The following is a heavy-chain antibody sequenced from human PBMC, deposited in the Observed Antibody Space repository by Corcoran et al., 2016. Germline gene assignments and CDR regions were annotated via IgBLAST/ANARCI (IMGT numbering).Heavy chain of an antibody. J-gene: IGHJ4*02. CDR1: GFTFSSYW. CDR3: ARLGGENRIAAQFFPPHTRLTHIRY. CDR2: IKQDGSEK. D-gene: IGHD6-6*01. V-gene: IGHV3-7*03. Sequence: EVQLVESGGGLVQPGGSLRLSCAASGFTFSSYWMSWVRQAPGKGLAWVANIKQDGSEKYYVDSVKGRFTISRDNAKNSLYLQMNSLGAEDTAVYYCARLGGENRIAAQFFPPHTRLTHIRYWGQGTLVTVSS.